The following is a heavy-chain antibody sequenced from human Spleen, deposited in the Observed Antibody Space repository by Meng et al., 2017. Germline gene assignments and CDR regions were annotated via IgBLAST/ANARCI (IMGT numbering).Heavy chain of an antibody. V-gene: IGHV3-43*01. J-gene: IGHJ4*02. CDR2: ISWDGGST. Sequence: GESLKISCAASGFTFSSYAMSWVRQAPGKGLEWVSLISWDGGSTYYADSVKGRFTISRDNSKNSLYLQMNSLRTEDTALYYCAKRDYWGQGTLVTVSS. CDR3: AKRDY. CDR1: GFTFSSYA.